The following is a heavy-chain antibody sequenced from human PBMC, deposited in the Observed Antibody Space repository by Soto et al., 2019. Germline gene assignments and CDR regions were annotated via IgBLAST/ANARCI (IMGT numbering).Heavy chain of an antibody. Sequence: QVQLQQWGAGLLKPSETLSLTCAVYGGSFSGYSWTWIRQPPGTGLEWIGEINNSGSTNYNPSLKSRVTISVDTSKNQFSLKLTSVTAADTAVYYCARDKITGLFDYWGQGTLVTVSS. CDR3: ARDKITGLFDY. V-gene: IGHV4-34*01. D-gene: IGHD2-8*02. CDR1: GGSFSGYS. CDR2: INNSGST. J-gene: IGHJ4*02.